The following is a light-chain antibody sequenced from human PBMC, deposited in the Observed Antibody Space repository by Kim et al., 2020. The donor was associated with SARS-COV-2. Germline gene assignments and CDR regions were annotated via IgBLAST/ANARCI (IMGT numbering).Light chain of an antibody. J-gene: IGLJ2*01. CDR2: DVT. CDR3: CSYAGKYSLI. Sequence: GQSVTISCTGTSSDVGAYTYVSWYQQKPGKAPKLLIYDVTKWPSGVPDRFSGSKSGNSASLTISGLQADDEADYYCCSYAGKYSLIFGGGTQLTVL. CDR1: SSDVGAYTY. V-gene: IGLV2-11*01.